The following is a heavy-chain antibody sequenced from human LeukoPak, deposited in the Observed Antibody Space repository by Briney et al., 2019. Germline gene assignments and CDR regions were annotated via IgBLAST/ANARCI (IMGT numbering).Heavy chain of an antibody. Sequence: SETLSLTCIVSGGSAYSGAYYWNWIRQHPGKGLEWIGHIYYTGRTNYNPSLKSRLAISIDTSKNQFSLKLTSVTAADTAVYYCARGLGNEFNFDYWGQGTLVTVSS. V-gene: IGHV4-31*03. D-gene: IGHD1-1*01. J-gene: IGHJ4*02. CDR1: GGSAYSGAYY. CDR3: ARGLGNEFNFDY. CDR2: IYYTGRT.